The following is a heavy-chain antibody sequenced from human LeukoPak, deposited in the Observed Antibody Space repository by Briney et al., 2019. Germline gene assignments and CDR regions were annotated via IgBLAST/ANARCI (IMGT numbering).Heavy chain of an antibody. CDR3: ARPLETTVTTGYYYYYMDV. D-gene: IGHD4-11*01. V-gene: IGHV1-69*01. J-gene: IGHJ6*03. CDR2: IIPIFSTA. CDR1: GGTFSSYA. Sequence: SVKVSCKASGGTFSSYAISWVRQPPGQGLEWMGGIIPIFSTANYAQKFQGRVTITADESTSTAYMELSSLRSEDTAVYYCARPLETTVTTGYYYYYMDVWGKGTTVTVSS.